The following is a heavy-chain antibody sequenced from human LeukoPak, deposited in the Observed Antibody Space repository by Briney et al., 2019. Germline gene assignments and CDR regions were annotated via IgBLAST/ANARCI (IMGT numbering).Heavy chain of an antibody. J-gene: IGHJ5*02. CDR3: ARDGRSGYEDL. CDR1: GVSIKANSDS. CDR2: IYHVGGT. V-gene: IGHV4-39*07. D-gene: IGHD5-12*01. Sequence: SETLSLTCNVSGVSIKANSDSWGWLRQPPGKGLEWIGSIYHVGGTYYNPSLKSRVTISIDTSKNQFSLRLTSMTAADTAIYYCARDGRSGYEDLWGPGTLVTVSS.